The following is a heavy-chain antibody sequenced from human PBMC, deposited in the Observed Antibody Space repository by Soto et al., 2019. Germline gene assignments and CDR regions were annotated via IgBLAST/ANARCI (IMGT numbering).Heavy chain of an antibody. CDR1: GYTFTSYD. V-gene: IGHV1-8*01. CDR2: MNTNSGNT. CDR3: ARGIN. J-gene: IGHJ3*01. Sequence: QVQLMQSGAEVKRPGASVRVSCKASGYTFTSYDINWVRQATGQGLEWLGWMNTNSGNTGYAQKFQGRITLTRSTSTSTAYMELTSLRSEDTAVYYCARGINWGQGTMVTVSS.